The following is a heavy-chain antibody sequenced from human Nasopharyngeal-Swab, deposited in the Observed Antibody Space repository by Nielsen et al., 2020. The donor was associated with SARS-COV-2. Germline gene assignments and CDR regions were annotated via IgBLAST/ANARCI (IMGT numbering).Heavy chain of an antibody. CDR2: IYPGDSET. CDR3: ARVQGYCTGGSCYSVFYYFAMDV. Sequence: KVSCKGSGYSFTNYWIGWVRQMPGKGLVWMGIIYPGDSETRYSPSFEGQVTISVDKSISTAYLQWSSLKASDTAMYYCARVQGYCTGGSCYSVFYYFAMDVWGQGTTVTVSS. CDR1: GYSFTNYW. D-gene: IGHD2-15*01. J-gene: IGHJ6*02. V-gene: IGHV5-51*01.